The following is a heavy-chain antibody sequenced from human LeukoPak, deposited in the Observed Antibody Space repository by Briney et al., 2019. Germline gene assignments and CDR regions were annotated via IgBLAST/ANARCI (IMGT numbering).Heavy chain of an antibody. CDR2: ISRSGSTK. J-gene: IGHJ4*02. D-gene: IGHD5-24*01. CDR3: AKSGYNRFDY. Sequence: GGSLRLSCAASGFTFSDYNMRWIRQAPGKGLEWVSSISRSGSTKYYADSVKGRFTISRDNSKNTLYLQMNSLRAEDTAVYYCAKSGYNRFDYWGQGTLVTVSS. V-gene: IGHV3-11*01. CDR1: GFTFSDYN.